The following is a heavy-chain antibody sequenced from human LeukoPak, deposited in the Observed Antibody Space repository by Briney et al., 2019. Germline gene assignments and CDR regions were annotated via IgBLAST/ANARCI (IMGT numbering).Heavy chain of an antibody. CDR2: VDSDGSGT. D-gene: IGHD2-15*01. Sequence: GGSLRLSCVASGFTLSRYWMYWVRQAPGKGLVWVSRVDSDGSGTAYAASVRGRFSISRDDAKNTLYLQMNSLRAEDTAVYYCVRGVQGSFDIWGQGTMVTVS. J-gene: IGHJ3*02. CDR3: VRGVQGSFDI. CDR1: GFTLSRYW. V-gene: IGHV3-74*01.